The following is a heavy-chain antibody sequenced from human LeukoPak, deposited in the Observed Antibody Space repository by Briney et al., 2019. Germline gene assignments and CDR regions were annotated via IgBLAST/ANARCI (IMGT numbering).Heavy chain of an antibody. Sequence: SETLSLTCAVYGGSFSGYYWSWIRQPPGKGLEWIGEINHSGSTNYNPSLKSRATISVDTSKNQFSLKLSSVTTADTAVYYCARQLKDTAMGHFDYWGQGTLVTVSS. J-gene: IGHJ4*02. CDR1: GGSFSGYY. D-gene: IGHD5-18*01. V-gene: IGHV4-34*01. CDR2: INHSGST. CDR3: ARQLKDTAMGHFDY.